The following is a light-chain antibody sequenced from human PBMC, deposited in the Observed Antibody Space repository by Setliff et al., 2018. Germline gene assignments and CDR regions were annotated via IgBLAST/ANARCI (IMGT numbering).Light chain of an antibody. J-gene: IGLJ1*01. CDR2: GNS. CDR1: SSNIGAGYD. Sequence: QSALTQPPSVSGAPGQRVTISCTGSSSNIGAGYDVHWYQQLPGTAPKLLIYGNSNRPSGVPDRFSGSKSGTSASLAITGLQAEDEADYYYQSYDSSLSGYVFGTGTKGTVL. CDR3: QSYDSSLSGYV. V-gene: IGLV1-40*01.